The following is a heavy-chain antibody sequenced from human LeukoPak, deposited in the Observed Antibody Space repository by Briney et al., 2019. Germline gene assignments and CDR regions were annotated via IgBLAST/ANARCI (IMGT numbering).Heavy chain of an antibody. CDR1: GGSFSGYY. V-gene: IGHV4-34*01. Sequence: SETLSLTCAVYGGSFSGYYWSWIRQPPGKGLEWIGEINHSGSTNYHPSLESRLTISMDKSKNSFSLRLTSVTAADTAVYYCAREIFGARAFQYWGQGILVTVSS. D-gene: IGHD3-3*01. CDR2: INHSGST. J-gene: IGHJ4*02. CDR3: AREIFGARAFQY.